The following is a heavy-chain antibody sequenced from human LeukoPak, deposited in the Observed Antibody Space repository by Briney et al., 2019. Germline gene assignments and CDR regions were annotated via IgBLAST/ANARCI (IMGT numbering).Heavy chain of an antibody. Sequence: PGGSLRLSCTASGFSFGTYAMLWVRHAPGRGFECVEVISSDASITIYPDFMRGRFTISRDNAKNTLYLDMNNLRGEDTALYFCARDPIGGRPDYLDYWGQGTLVTVSS. CDR3: ARDPIGGRPDYLDY. J-gene: IGHJ4*02. CDR1: GFSFGTYA. CDR2: ISSDASIT. D-gene: IGHD3-10*01. V-gene: IGHV3-30*01.